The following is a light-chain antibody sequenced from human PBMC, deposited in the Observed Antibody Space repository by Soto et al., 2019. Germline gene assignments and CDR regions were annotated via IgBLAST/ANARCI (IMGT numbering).Light chain of an antibody. CDR3: GTWDSSLTIGVI. CDR2: DNQ. CDR1: SSNFGKNF. V-gene: IGLV1-51*01. J-gene: IGLJ2*01. Sequence: QSVLKQPPSVSAAPGQKVSISCSGSSSNFGKNFVSWYQHVPGKAPKLLIYDNQKRPSGIPDRFSASKSGTLATLDITGLQTGDEADYYCGTWDSSLTIGVIFGGGTKVTVL.